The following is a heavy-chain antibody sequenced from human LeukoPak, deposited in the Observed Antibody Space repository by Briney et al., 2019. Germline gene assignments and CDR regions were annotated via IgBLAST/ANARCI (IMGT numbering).Heavy chain of an antibody. CDR2: INPNSGGT. CDR3: ARDAGYSGYDYGY. CDR1: GYTFTGFY. Sequence: ASVKVSCKASGYTFTGFYMHWVRQAPGQGLEWMGWINPNSGGTNYAQKFQGRVTMTRDTSISTAYMELSRLRPDDTAVYYCARDAGYSGYDYGYWGQGTLVTVSS. D-gene: IGHD5-12*01. V-gene: IGHV1-2*02. J-gene: IGHJ4*02.